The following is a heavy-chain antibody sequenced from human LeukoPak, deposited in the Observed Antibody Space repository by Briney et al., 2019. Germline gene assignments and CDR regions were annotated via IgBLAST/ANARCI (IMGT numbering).Heavy chain of an antibody. D-gene: IGHD6-19*01. Sequence: SETLSLTCAVYGGSFSGYYWSWIRQPPGKGLEWIGGINHSGSTNYNPSLKSRVTISVDTSKNQFSLKLSSVTAADTAVYYCARGTVSVAVAGEFDYWGQGTLVTVSS. J-gene: IGHJ4*02. V-gene: IGHV4-34*01. CDR2: INHSGST. CDR1: GGSFSGYY. CDR3: ARGTVSVAVAGEFDY.